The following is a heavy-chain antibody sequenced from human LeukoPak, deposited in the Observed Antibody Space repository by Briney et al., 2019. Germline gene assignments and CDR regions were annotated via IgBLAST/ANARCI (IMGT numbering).Heavy chain of an antibody. D-gene: IGHD3-22*01. CDR1: GGFISNYY. V-gene: IGHV4-59*01. CDR2: IFSRGSS. CDR3: ARASDSSGYYDLDY. J-gene: IGHJ4*02. Sequence: SETLSLTCGVSGGFISNYYWSWIRQPPGKGLEWIGYIFSRGSSNYSPSLKSRVTISVDTSKNQFSLKLSSVTAADTAVYYCARASDSSGYYDLDYWGQGTLVTVSS.